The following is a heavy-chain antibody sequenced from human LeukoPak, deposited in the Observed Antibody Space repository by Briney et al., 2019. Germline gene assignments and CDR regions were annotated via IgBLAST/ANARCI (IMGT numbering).Heavy chain of an antibody. V-gene: IGHV1-69*05. J-gene: IGHJ4*02. CDR3: ARNYYDSSGYFDY. CDR1: GGTFSSYA. Sequence: ASVKVSCKASGGTFSSYAISWVRQAPGQGLEWMGRIIPIFGTANYAQKFQGRVTITTDESTSIAYMELSSLRSEDTAVYYCARNYYDSSGYFDYWGQGTLVTVSS. CDR2: IIPIFGTA. D-gene: IGHD3-22*01.